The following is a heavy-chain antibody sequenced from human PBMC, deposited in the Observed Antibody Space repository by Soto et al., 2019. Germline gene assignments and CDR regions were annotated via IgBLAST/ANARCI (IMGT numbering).Heavy chain of an antibody. CDR3: ARRTCSGGSCYHLDY. CDR2: INPSGGST. V-gene: IGHV1-46*03. D-gene: IGHD2-15*01. J-gene: IGHJ4*02. Sequence: GASVKVSCKASGYTFTSYYMHWVRQAPGQGLEWMGIINPSGGSTSYAQKFQGRVTMTRDTSTSTVYMELSSLRSEDTAVYYCARRTCSGGSCYHLDYWRQGTLVTVSS. CDR1: GYTFTSYY.